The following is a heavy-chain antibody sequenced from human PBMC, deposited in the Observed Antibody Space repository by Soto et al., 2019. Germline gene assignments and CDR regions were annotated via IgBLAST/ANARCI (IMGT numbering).Heavy chain of an antibody. V-gene: IGHV3-64*01. CDR3: ARGVVVVTATYGMDV. D-gene: IGHD2-21*02. J-gene: IGHJ6*02. Sequence: GRFTISRDNSKNTLYLQMGSLRAEDMAVYFCARGVVVVTATYGMDVWGQGITVTVSS.